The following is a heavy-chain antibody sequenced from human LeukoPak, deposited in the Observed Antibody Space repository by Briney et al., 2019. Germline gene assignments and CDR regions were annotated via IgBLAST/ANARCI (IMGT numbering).Heavy chain of an antibody. D-gene: IGHD3-10*01. Sequence: PGGSLRLSCAASGFTFSTYALHWVRQAPGKGLEWVAIIRGSGESTHYADSVQGRFTISRDNSLYTVYQQMDSLRGDDTAVYYCAKDRISYTTSPGELSHWGQGTLVIVSA. CDR3: AKDRISYTTSPGELSH. CDR1: GFTFSTYA. J-gene: IGHJ4*02. V-gene: IGHV3-23*01. CDR2: IRGSGEST.